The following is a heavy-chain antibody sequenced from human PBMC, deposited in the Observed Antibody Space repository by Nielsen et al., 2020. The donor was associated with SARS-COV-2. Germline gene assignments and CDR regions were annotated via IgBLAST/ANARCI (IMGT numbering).Heavy chain of an antibody. D-gene: IGHD2-15*01. CDR3: ARSYCSGGNCYFGYFEF. CDR1: GGPISTYF. V-gene: IGHV4-59*01. CDR2: VSDSGST. J-gene: IGHJ4*02. Sequence: SETLSLTCTVSGGPISTYFWSWIRQPPGKGLGWIGYVSDSGSTNYNPYLKSRVSISLDTSKNHYSLNLDSVTAADTAVYYLARSYCSGGNCYFGYFEFWGQGILGTVSS.